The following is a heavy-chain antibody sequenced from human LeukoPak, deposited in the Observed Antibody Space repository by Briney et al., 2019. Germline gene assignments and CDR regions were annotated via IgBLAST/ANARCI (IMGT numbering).Heavy chain of an antibody. Sequence: PSETLSLTCTVSGGSISNYYWSWIRQPPGKGLEWIGYIYYSGSTNYNPSLKSRVTISVDTSKNQFSLKLSSVTAADTAVYYCARGPRLYDSSGYLYWGQGTLVTVSS. D-gene: IGHD3-22*01. CDR3: ARGPRLYDSSGYLY. J-gene: IGHJ4*02. CDR1: GGSISNYY. V-gene: IGHV4-59*01. CDR2: IYYSGST.